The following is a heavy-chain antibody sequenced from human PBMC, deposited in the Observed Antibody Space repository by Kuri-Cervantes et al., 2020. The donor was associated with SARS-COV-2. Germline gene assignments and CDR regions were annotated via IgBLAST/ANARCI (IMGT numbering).Heavy chain of an antibody. J-gene: IGHJ4*02. D-gene: IGHD2-21*02. CDR3: AKDSIVVVTASLDY. CDR1: GFTVSSNY. Sequence: GESLKISCVASGFTVSSNYMSWVRQAPGKGLEWVSANSGSGGSTYYADSVKGRFTISRDNSKNTLYLKMNSLRAEDTAVYYCAKDSIVVVTASLDYWGQGTLVTVSS. CDR2: NSGSGGST. V-gene: IGHV3-23*01.